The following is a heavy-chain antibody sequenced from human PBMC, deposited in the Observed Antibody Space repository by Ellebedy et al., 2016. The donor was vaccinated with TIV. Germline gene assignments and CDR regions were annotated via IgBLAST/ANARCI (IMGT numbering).Heavy chain of an antibody. J-gene: IGHJ3*02. V-gene: IGHV1-8*02. Sequence: ASVKVSCXASGYTFTSYYMHWVRQATGQGLEWMGWMNPNSGNTGYAQKFQGRVTMTRNTSISTAYMELSSLRSEDTAVYYCARVRGPGVGDAFDIWGQGTMVTVSS. D-gene: IGHD3-3*01. CDR2: MNPNSGNT. CDR1: GYTFTSYY. CDR3: ARVRGPGVGDAFDI.